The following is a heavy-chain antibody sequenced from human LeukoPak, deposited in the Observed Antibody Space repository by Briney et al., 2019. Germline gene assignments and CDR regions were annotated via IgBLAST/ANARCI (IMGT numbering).Heavy chain of an antibody. D-gene: IGHD3-22*01. V-gene: IGHV3-23*01. CDR3: AKDVNYYDSSGYSIFQH. Sequence: PGGTLRLSCAASGFTFSGYGMNWVREAPGKGLEWVSAISVSGGSTYYADSVKGRFTISRDNSKNTLYLQMNSLRAEDTAVYYCAKDVNYYDSSGYSIFQHWGQGTLVTVSS. CDR2: ISVSGGST. CDR1: GFTFSGYG. J-gene: IGHJ1*01.